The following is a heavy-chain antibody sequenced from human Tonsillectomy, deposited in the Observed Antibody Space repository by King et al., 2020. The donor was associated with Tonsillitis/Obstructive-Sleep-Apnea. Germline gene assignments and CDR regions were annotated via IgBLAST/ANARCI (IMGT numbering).Heavy chain of an antibody. D-gene: IGHD1-1*01. J-gene: IGHJ3*01. CDR3: AHRVIRNNDWNGGAFDV. V-gene: IGHV2-5*02. CDR1: GFSLTTYGVG. Sequence: TLKESGPTLVKPTQTLTLTCTFSGFSLTTYGVGVGWIRQPPGKALEWLALIYWDDDKRYSPYLNSSLTITKDTSRSQVVLTMTNMDPMETATYYRAHRVIRNNDWNGGAFDVWGQGTMVTVSS. CDR2: IYWDDDK.